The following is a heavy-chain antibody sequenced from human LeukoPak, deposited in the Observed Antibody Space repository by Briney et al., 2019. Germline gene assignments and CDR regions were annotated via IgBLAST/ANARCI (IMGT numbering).Heavy chain of an antibody. D-gene: IGHD3-9*01. CDR3: AKGYYDILTDYFHNWFNP. J-gene: IGHJ5*02. V-gene: IGHV3-30*18. Sequence: GGSLRLSCAASGFTFSSYGMHWVRQAPGKGLEWVAVISYDGSNKYYADSVKGRFTISRDNSKNTLYLQMNSLRADDTAVYYCAKGYYDILTDYFHNWFNPWGQGTLVIVSS. CDR2: ISYDGSNK. CDR1: GFTFSSYG.